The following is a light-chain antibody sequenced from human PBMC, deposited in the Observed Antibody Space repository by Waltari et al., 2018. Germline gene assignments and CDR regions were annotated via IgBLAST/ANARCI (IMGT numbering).Light chain of an antibody. CDR1: ELPRRY. CDR3: HSAASDDRVV. J-gene: IGLJ3*02. CDR2: KDN. Sequence: SYELTQPPAVSVSRGQTATITCSGDELPRRYVYWYQVRHGQAPLLIIYKDNKRPSRIPVPFSGSTSGTTVTLTIGGVQAEDEADYQCHSAASDDRVVFGGGTKLTVL. V-gene: IGLV3-25*03.